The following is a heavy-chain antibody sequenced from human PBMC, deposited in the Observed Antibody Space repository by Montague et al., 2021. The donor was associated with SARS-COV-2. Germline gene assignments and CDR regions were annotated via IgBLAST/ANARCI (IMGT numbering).Heavy chain of an antibody. V-gene: IGHV3-30*18. D-gene: IGHD3-10*01. CDR3: AKDATIFWFERGRGTFDY. CDR2: ISYEGSIQ. CDR1: GFTFNNFG. Sequence: SLRLSCAASGFTFNNFGMHWVRQAPGQGLEWVAVISYEGSIQYYADSVKGRFTISRDWSKSTLYLQMSSLRAEDTAVYYCAKDATIFWFERGRGTFDYWGRGTLVAVPS. J-gene: IGHJ4*02.